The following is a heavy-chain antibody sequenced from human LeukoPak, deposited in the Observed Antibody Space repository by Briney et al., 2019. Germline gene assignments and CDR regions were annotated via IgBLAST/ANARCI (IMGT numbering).Heavy chain of an antibody. CDR3: ARDMDVVVVPAANPEAPNYYMDV. V-gene: IGHV4-4*07. CDR2: IYTSGRT. Sequence: TETLSLTCTVSGGSISSYYWSWIRQPAGKGLEWIGRIYTSGRTNYNPSLKSRVTMSVDTSKNQFSLKLSSVTAADTAVYYCARDMDVVVVPAANPEAPNYYMDVWGKGTTVTVSS. D-gene: IGHD2-2*01. J-gene: IGHJ6*03. CDR1: GGSISSYY.